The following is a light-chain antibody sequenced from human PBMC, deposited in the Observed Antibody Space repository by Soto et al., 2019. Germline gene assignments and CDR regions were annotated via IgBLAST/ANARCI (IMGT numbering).Light chain of an antibody. CDR2: ASS. V-gene: IGKV1-39*01. CDR1: QSVSIY. J-gene: IGKJ2*01. Sequence: DIQMTQSPSSLSASVGDRVTITCRTSQSVSIYVNWYQQKPGKAPILLIYASSSLQSGVPPRFSGSGSGTDFTLTISSLEPEDFATYYCQQSYSTPTFGQGTKWIS. CDR3: QQSYSTPT.